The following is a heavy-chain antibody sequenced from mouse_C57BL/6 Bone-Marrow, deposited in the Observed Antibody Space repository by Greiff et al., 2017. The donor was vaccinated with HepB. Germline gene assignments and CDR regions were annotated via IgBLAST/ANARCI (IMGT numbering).Heavy chain of an antibody. J-gene: IGHJ4*01. Sequence: QVQLQQPGAELVKPGASVKLSCKASGYTFTSYWMHWVKQRPGQGLEWIGMIHPNSGSTNYNEKFKSKATLTVDKSSSTAYMQLSSLTSEVSAVYYCARGGLIYYDYYYAMDYWGQGTSVTVSS. D-gene: IGHD2-4*01. CDR3: ARGGLIYYDYYYAMDY. CDR1: GYTFTSYW. CDR2: IHPNSGST. V-gene: IGHV1-64*01.